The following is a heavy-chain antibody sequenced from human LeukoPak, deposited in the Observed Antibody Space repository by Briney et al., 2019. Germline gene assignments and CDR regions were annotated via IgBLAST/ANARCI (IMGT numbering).Heavy chain of an antibody. J-gene: IGHJ4*02. CDR2: MSSGGGYT. V-gene: IGHV3-23*01. Sequence: PGGSLTLSCAASGFTFNSYSINWVRQAPGKGLECVPGMSSGGGYTYYADSVKGRFTISRDNSQSTLYLQMNSLRVEDTALYYCAKLATRRKVASYIDSWGQGTPVTVSS. CDR3: AKLATRRKVASYIDS. CDR1: GFTFNSYS. D-gene: IGHD1-26*01.